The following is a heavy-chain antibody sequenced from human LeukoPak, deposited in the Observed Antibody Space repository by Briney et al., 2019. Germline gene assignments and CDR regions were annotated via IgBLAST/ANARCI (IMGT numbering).Heavy chain of an antibody. CDR1: GFTLSSNY. V-gene: IGHV3-53*04. CDR2: IYSGGST. D-gene: IGHD2-2*01. Sequence: GGSLRLSCAASGFTLSSNYMSWVRQAPGKGLEWVSVIYSGGSTYYADSVKGRFTISRHNSKNPLYLQMNSLRAEDTAVYYCVSSTAAIFGYWGQGTLVTVSS. J-gene: IGHJ4*02. CDR3: VSSTAAIFGY.